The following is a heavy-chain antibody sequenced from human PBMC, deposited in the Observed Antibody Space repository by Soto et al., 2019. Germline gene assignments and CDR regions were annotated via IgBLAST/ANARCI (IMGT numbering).Heavy chain of an antibody. CDR1: GGSISSGGYY. J-gene: IGHJ4*02. V-gene: IGHV4-61*08. CDR3: ARDVSPTY. CDR2: IYYSGSP. Sequence: SETLSLTCTVSGGSISSGGYYWNWIRQHPLKGLEWIGYIYYSGSPNYNPSLKSRVTISVDTSKSQFSLKLSSVTAADTAVYYCARDVSPTYWGQGMLVTVSS.